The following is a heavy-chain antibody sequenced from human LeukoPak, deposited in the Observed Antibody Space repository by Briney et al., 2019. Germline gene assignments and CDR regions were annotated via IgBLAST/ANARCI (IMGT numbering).Heavy chain of an antibody. V-gene: IGHV1-18*01. CDR2: ISAYNGDT. Sequence: GASVKVSCKASGYTFTRYGSSWLRQAPGQGLEWMGWISAYNGDTDFAQKLQGRVTLTTDTSTSTAYMELRSLRSDATAVYYCARDNQGLVGYWGQGTLVTVSS. J-gene: IGHJ4*02. CDR1: GYTFTRYG. D-gene: IGHD1-26*01. CDR3: ARDNQGLVGY.